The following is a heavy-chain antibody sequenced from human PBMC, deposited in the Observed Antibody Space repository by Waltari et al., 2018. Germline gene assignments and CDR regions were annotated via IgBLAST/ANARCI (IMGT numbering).Heavy chain of an antibody. CDR3: AKGGFMTKVTTNGMDV. Sequence: EVQLLESGGGLAQPGGSLRLSCEGSGFSFSTYAVSWVRQGPGKGLEWVSGISGSGCLTDYADSVKCRFAISRDNSKNTLYLQMNSLRAEDTAVYYCAKGGFMTKVTTNGMDVWGQGTTVTVSS. D-gene: IGHD4-4*01. CDR1: GFSFSTYA. V-gene: IGHV3-23*01. CDR2: ISGSGCLT. J-gene: IGHJ6*02.